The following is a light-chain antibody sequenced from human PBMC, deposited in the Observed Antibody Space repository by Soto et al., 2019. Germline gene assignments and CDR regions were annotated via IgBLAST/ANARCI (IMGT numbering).Light chain of an antibody. V-gene: IGLV2-14*01. CDR2: EVS. J-gene: IGLJ1*01. CDR1: SSDVGGYNY. Sequence: QSVLTQPASVSGSPGQSITISCTGTSSDVGGYNYVSWYQQHPGKAPKLMIYEVSNRPSGVSNRFSGSKSGNTASLTISGLQAEDEADYYCSSYTSSSNPDVFGAGTKVTVL. CDR3: SSYTSSSNPDV.